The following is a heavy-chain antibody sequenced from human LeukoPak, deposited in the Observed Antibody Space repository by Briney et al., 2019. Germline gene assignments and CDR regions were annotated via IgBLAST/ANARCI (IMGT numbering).Heavy chain of an antibody. J-gene: IGHJ4*02. Sequence: PSETLSLTCTVSGYSISSGYYWGWIRQPPGKGLEWTGRIYHSGSTYYNPSLKRRVTISVDTSKNQFSLKLSSVTAADTAVYYCARDRAIVVVIARGIDYWGQGTLVTVSS. CDR1: GYSISSGYY. CDR3: ARDRAIVVVIARGIDY. CDR2: IYHSGST. D-gene: IGHD2-21*01. V-gene: IGHV4-38-2*02.